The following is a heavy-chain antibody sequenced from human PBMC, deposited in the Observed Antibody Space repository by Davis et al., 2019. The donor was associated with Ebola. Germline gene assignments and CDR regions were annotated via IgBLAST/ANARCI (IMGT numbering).Heavy chain of an antibody. CDR3: ARLNDFWSGYYTYNWFDP. CDR1: GGSISSSNW. CDR2: IYHSGST. J-gene: IGHJ5*02. D-gene: IGHD3-3*01. V-gene: IGHV4-4*02. Sequence: PSETLSLTCAVSGGSISSSNWWRWVRQPPGKGLEWIGEIYHSGSTNYNPSLKSRVIISSDTSKNQFSLNLSSVTAADTAVYYCARLNDFWSGYYTYNWFDPWGQGTLVTVSS.